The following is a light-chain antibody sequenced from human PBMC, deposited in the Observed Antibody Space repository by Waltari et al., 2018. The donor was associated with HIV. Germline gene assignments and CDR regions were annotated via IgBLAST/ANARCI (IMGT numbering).Light chain of an antibody. V-gene: IGKV1-33*01. CDR2: DAS. CDR1: QDISHY. J-gene: IGKJ4*01. Sequence: DIQITQSPPSLSASVGDRVTITCQASQDISHYLNWYQQKPGKAPKLLIYDASNLETGVPSRFSGSGSGTDFTFTISSLQSEDIATYYCQQYDNLPLTFGGGTKVESK. CDR3: QQYDNLPLT.